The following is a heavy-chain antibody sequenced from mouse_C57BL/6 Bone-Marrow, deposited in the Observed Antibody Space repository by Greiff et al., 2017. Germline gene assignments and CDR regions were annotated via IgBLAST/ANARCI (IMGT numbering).Heavy chain of an antibody. CDR2: IYPGSGST. CDR1: GYTFTSYW. CDR3: ARGGYYYGSGYFDV. Sequence: QVQLQQPGAELVKPGASVKMSCKASGYTFTSYWITWVKQRPGQGLEWIGDIYPGSGSTNYNEKFKSKAPLTVDTSSSTAYLQLSSLTSEDSAVYYGARGGYYYGSGYFDVWGTGTTVTVSS. D-gene: IGHD1-1*01. V-gene: IGHV1-55*01. J-gene: IGHJ1*03.